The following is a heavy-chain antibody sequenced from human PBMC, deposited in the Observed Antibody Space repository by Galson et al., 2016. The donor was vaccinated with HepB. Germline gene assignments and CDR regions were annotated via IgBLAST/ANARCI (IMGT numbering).Heavy chain of an antibody. Sequence: SLRLSCAASGFTFSSFWMSWVRQAPGKGLEWVANINQGGSEKSYVDAVKGRFTISRNNAKNSLFLQMNTLRADDAAVYYCARAIATSYWGQGALVTVSS. J-gene: IGHJ4*02. V-gene: IGHV3-7*05. CDR2: INQGGSEK. CDR1: GFTFSSFW. CDR3: ARAIATSY. D-gene: IGHD5-24*01.